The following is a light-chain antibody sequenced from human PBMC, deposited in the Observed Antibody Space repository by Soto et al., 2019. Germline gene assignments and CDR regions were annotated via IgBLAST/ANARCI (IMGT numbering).Light chain of an antibody. CDR2: GAS. J-gene: IGKJ2*01. CDR1: QDVRTW. CDR3: QQGNTFPYT. V-gene: IGKV1-12*01. Sequence: IQMTQSPSSVSASVGDRVTITCRASQDVRTWLAWYQHKPGKAPNLLISGASGLQSGVPSRFSGSGSGTYFTLTISSLQPEDFAIYFCQQGNTFPYTFGQGTKVDI.